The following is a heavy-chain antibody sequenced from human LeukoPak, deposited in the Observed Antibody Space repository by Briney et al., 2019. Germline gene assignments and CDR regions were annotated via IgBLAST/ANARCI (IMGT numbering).Heavy chain of an antibody. D-gene: IGHD6-6*01. CDR2: ISASGGST. V-gene: IGHV3-23*01. Sequence: GGSLRLSCAAAGFTVSSYAMSWVRQAPGKGLEWVSAISASGGSTYYADSVKGRFTISRDNSKNTLYLQMNSLRAEDTAVYYCAKGQLVRGEFDYWGQGTLVTVSS. CDR1: GFTVSSYA. CDR3: AKGQLVRGEFDY. J-gene: IGHJ4*02.